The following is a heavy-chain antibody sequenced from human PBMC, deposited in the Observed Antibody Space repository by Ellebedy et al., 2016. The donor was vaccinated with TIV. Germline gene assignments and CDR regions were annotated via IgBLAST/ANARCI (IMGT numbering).Heavy chain of an antibody. V-gene: IGHV3-23*01. Sequence: GGSLRLXCAASGFTLSSYSMSWVRQAPGKGLEWVSAISGSGGSTYYADSVKGRFTISRDNSKNTLYLQMNSLRAEDTAVYYCAKDLEYSSSWYLDRGEHNWFDPWGQGTLVTVSS. CDR3: AKDLEYSSSWYLDRGEHNWFDP. J-gene: IGHJ5*02. CDR2: ISGSGGST. CDR1: GFTLSSYS. D-gene: IGHD6-13*01.